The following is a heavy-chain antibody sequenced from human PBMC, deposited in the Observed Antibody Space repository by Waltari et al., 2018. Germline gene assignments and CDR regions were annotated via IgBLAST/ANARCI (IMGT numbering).Heavy chain of an antibody. V-gene: IGHV4-39*01. CDR2: ISYNGAT. D-gene: IGHD1-1*01. CDR1: VVSITTNRHY. J-gene: IGHJ3*01. CDR3: ATYMGASLGTAAFDV. Sequence: QLQLQESGPGLVKPSETLSLTCSVSVVSITTNRHYWGWTRRPPGQGLEWIGPISYNGATYSGPPLRSRVTIFRDTSKNQLSLKLGSVTAADPAFYSWATYMGASLGTAAFDVWAKAQWSPSLQ.